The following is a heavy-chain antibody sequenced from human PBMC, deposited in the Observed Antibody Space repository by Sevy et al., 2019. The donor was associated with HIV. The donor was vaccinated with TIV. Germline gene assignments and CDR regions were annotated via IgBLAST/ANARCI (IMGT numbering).Heavy chain of an antibody. Sequence: GGSLRLSCVVSGFTFRNYWMSWVRQAPGKGVEWVANINQNGTEIYSVDPVKGRFTLSREKTKNLVYLQMNNLRAEDMAIYYCAINSDYGMDAWGQGTTVTVSS. J-gene: IGHJ6*02. CDR1: GFTFRNYW. V-gene: IGHV3-7*01. CDR3: AINSDYGMDA. D-gene: IGHD4-4*01. CDR2: INQNGTEI.